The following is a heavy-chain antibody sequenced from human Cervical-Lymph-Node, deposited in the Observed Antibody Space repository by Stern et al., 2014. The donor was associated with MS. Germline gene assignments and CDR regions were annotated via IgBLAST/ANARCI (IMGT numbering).Heavy chain of an antibody. Sequence: QLVQSGAEVKKPGASVKVSCKASGYTFTGYYMHWVRQAPGQGLEWMGRINPNSGGTNYAQKFQGRVTMTRDTSISTAYMELSRLRSDDTAVYYCARFYDYGGIVYFDYWGQGTLVTVSS. CDR3: ARFYDYGGIVYFDY. CDR2: INPNSGGT. D-gene: IGHD4-23*01. V-gene: IGHV1-2*06. CDR1: GYTFTGYY. J-gene: IGHJ4*02.